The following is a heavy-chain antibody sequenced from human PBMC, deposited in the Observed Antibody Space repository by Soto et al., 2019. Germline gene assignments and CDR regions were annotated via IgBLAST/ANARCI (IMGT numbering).Heavy chain of an antibody. D-gene: IGHD3-10*01. V-gene: IGHV3-33*07. J-gene: IGHJ4*02. Sequence: GGSLRLSCAAAGFKFSDYGRFWVRQAPGKGLEMVAEIWFDASHKFYAASVEGRFTVSRDNSKNMLYLEMNSLRAEDKAIYYCVRENLRAFDSWGQGTLVTVSS. CDR2: IWFDASHK. CDR3: VRENLRAFDS. CDR1: GFKFSDYG.